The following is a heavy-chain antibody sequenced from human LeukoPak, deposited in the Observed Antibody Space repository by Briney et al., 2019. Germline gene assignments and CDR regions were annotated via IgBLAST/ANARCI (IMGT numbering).Heavy chain of an antibody. V-gene: IGHV1-69*06. CDR1: GYTFTNYG. D-gene: IGHD2-15*01. CDR3: ARLSARYCSGGSCYSKFAPTDAFDI. J-gene: IGHJ3*02. Sequence: SVKVSCKASGYTFTNYGISWVRQAPGQGLEWMGGIIPIFGTANYAQKFQGRVTITADKSTSTAYMELSSLRSEDTAVYYCARLSARYCSGGSCYSKFAPTDAFDIWGQGTMVTVSS. CDR2: IIPIFGTA.